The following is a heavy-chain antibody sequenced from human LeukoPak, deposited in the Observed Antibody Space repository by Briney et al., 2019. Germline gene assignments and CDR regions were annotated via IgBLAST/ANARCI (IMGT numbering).Heavy chain of an antibody. Sequence: MSSETLSLTCTVSGYSISSGYYWGWIRQPPGKGLEWIGSIYHSGRTFYNPSLKSRVTISVDTSKNQFSLKLTSVTAADTAVYYCARDTYSPLTVAGTFHWGQGTLVTVSS. J-gene: IGHJ4*02. D-gene: IGHD6-19*01. CDR2: IYHSGRT. CDR1: GYSISSGYY. V-gene: IGHV4-38-2*02. CDR3: ARDTYSPLTVAGTFH.